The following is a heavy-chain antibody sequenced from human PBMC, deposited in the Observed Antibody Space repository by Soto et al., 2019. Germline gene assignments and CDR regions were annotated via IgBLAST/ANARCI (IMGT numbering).Heavy chain of an antibody. J-gene: IGHJ3*02. CDR2: ISYDGSNK. CDR1: GFTFSSYA. V-gene: IGHV3-30-3*01. Sequence: QTGGSLRLSCAASGFTFSSYAMHWVRQAPGKGLEWVAVISYDGSNKYYADSVKGRFTISRDNSKNTLYLQMNSLRAEDTAVYYCARIMITFGGVIVNAFDIWGQGTMVTVSS. D-gene: IGHD3-16*02. CDR3: ARIMITFGGVIVNAFDI.